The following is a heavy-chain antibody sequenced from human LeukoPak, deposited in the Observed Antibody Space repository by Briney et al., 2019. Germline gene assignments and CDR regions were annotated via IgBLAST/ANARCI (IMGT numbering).Heavy chain of an antibody. J-gene: IGHJ3*02. V-gene: IGHV4-61*08. CDR3: ARSDYHNSGSHTVFDAFDI. Sequence: PSETLSLTCAVSGGSISSGGYSWSWIRRPPGEGLEWIGYIDDSGNTNYNPSLKSQVTISVDKSKNQFSLKLSFVTAADTAMYYCARSDYHNSGSHTVFDAFDIWGQGTRVTVSS. CDR2: IDDSGNT. CDR1: GGSISSGGYS. D-gene: IGHD3-10*01.